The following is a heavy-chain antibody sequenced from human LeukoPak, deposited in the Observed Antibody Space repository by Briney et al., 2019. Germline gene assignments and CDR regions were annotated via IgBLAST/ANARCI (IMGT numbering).Heavy chain of an antibody. V-gene: IGHV4-34*01. CDR2: INHSGST. Sequence: SETLSLTFAVYGGSFSGYYWSWIRQPPGKGLEWIGEINHSGSTNYNPSLKSRVTISVDTSKNQFSLKLSSVTAADTAVYYCARHAIFGVLYNWFDPWGQGTLVTVSS. CDR1: GGSFSGYY. J-gene: IGHJ5*02. CDR3: ARHAIFGVLYNWFDP. D-gene: IGHD3-3*01.